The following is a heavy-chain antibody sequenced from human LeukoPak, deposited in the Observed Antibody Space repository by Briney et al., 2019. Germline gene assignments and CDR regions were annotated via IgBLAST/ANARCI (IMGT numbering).Heavy chain of an antibody. Sequence: PGGSLRLSCTASGFTFNNAWMSWVRQAPGKGLEWVGRIKSKTDGGTTGYAAPVKGRFTISRDDSKDTLYLQMNSLKTEDTAMYYCAAGTGRSDFDYWGQGTLVTVSS. CDR1: GFTFNNAW. D-gene: IGHD1-1*01. J-gene: IGHJ4*02. CDR2: IKSKTDGGTT. V-gene: IGHV3-15*01. CDR3: AAGTGRSDFDY.